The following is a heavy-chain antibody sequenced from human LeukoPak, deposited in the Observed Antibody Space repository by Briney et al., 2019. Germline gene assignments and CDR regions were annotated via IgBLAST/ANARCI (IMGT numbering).Heavy chain of an antibody. CDR3: ARDSLSGNWNDVVLMDV. J-gene: IGHJ6*04. Sequence: PGGSLRLSCAASGFTFSSSWMHWVRQAPGKGLVWVSRINSDGSSTSYADSVKGRFTISRDNAKNTLYLQMNSLRAEDTAVYYCARDSLSGNWNDVVLMDVWGKGTTVTVSS. D-gene: IGHD1-1*01. V-gene: IGHV3-74*01. CDR1: GFTFSSSW. CDR2: INSDGSST.